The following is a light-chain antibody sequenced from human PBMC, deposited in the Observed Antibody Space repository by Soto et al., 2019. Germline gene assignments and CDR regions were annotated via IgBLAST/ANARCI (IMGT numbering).Light chain of an antibody. CDR2: VAS. Sequence: DIVLTQSPCTLSLSPGERATLSCSASQSVNSSYLAWYQQKLGKAPRPLIYVASSRAIGIPDRFSGSGSGTDFTLTISRLEPEDFAVYYCQQYGSSPWTFGQGTKVEIK. V-gene: IGKV3-20*01. J-gene: IGKJ1*01. CDR1: QSVNSSY. CDR3: QQYGSSPWT.